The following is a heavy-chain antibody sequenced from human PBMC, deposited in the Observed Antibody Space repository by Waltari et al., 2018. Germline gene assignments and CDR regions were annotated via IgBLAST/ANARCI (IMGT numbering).Heavy chain of an antibody. Sequence: QVQLQESGPGLVKPSETLSLTCTVSGGSISSYYWSWIRQPPGKGLEWIGYIYYSGSTNYNPSLKSRVTISVDTSKNQFSLKLSSVTAADTAVYYCAREAVGSWSVDWGQGTLVTVSS. CDR2: IYYSGST. J-gene: IGHJ4*02. V-gene: IGHV4-59*01. CDR3: AREAVGSWSVD. CDR1: GGSISSYY. D-gene: IGHD6-13*01.